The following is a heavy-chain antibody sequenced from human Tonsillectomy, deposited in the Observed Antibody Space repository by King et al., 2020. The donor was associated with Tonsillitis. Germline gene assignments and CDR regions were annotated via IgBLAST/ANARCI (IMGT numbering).Heavy chain of an antibody. CDR1: GASISSSRFY. D-gene: IGHD3-16*01. CDR3: ATHGGGGPATRVDN. J-gene: IGHJ4*02. Sequence: QLQESGPGLVKPSETLSLTCTVSGASISSSRFYWGWIRQPPDKGLEWIGSIFYSGSTYYNPSLKSRVTISVDTSKNLFSLKLSSVTAADTAVYYCATHGGGGPATRVDNWGQGTLVTVSS. V-gene: IGHV4-39*01. CDR2: IFYSGST.